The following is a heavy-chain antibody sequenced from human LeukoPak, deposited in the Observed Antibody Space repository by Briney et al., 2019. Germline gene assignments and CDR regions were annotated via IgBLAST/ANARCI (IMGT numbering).Heavy chain of an antibody. Sequence: GGSLTLSCAASGFTFSSYSMNWLRQAPGKGREWVSFISTSSSYIHNADSVKGRFTISRDNAEHSLYLQMNSLRAEDRAVYYCARAAIAAARIYYYMNVWGKGTTVTVSS. J-gene: IGHJ6*03. V-gene: IGHV3-21*01. CDR3: ARAAIAAARIYYYMNV. CDR1: GFTFSSYS. D-gene: IGHD6-13*01. CDR2: ISTSSSYI.